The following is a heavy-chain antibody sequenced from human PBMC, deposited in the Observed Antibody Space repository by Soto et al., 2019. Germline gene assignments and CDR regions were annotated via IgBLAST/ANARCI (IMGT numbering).Heavy chain of an antibody. CDR1: GGSISSSSYY. CDR3: AIANWNYGYYYYGMDV. D-gene: IGHD1-7*01. CDR2: IYYSGST. J-gene: IGHJ6*02. V-gene: IGHV4-39*01. Sequence: SETLSLTCTVSGGSISSSSYYWGWIRQPPGKGLEWIGSIYYSGSTYYNPSLKSRVTISVDTSKNQFSLKLSSVTAADTAVYYCAIANWNYGYYYYGMDVWGQGTTVTVSS.